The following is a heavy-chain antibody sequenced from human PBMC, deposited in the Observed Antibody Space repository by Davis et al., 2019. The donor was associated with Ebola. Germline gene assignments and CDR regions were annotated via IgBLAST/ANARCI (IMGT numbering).Heavy chain of an antibody. CDR3: ARGPRITAGQMDYYYYGMDV. J-gene: IGHJ6*02. D-gene: IGHD2-21*02. Sequence: PSETLSLTCAVYGGSFSGYYWSWIRQPPGKGLEWIGEINHSGSTNYNPSLKSRVTISVDTSKNQFSLKLSSVTAADTAVYYCARGPRITAGQMDYYYYGMDVWGQGTTVTVSS. CDR1: GGSFSGYY. CDR2: INHSGST. V-gene: IGHV4-34*01.